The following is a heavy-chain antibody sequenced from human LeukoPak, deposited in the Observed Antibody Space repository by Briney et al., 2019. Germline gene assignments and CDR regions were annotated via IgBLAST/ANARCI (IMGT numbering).Heavy chain of an antibody. CDR1: GGSISSSSYY. CDR2: IYYSGGT. CDR3: AREIGELDYDFWSGYEDWFDP. J-gene: IGHJ5*02. Sequence: SETLSLTCTVSGGSISSSSYYWGWIRQPPGKGLEWIGSIYYSGGTYYNPSLKSRVTISVDTSKNQFSLKLSSVTAADTAVYYCAREIGELDYDFWSGYEDWFDPWGQGTLVTVSS. V-gene: IGHV4-39*07. D-gene: IGHD3-3*01.